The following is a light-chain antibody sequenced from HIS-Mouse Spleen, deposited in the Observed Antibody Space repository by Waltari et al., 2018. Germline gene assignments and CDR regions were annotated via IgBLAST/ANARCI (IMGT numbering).Light chain of an antibody. CDR3: SSHTSSSTEV. J-gene: IGLJ2*01. V-gene: IGLV2-14*03. CDR1: SSDVGGYNY. Sequence: QSALTQPASVSGFPGQSITISCTGTSSDVGGYNYVSWYQQHPGKAPKLMIYDVSNRPSGVSNRFSGSKSGNTASLTISGLQAEDEADYYCSSHTSSSTEVFGGGTKLTVL. CDR2: DVS.